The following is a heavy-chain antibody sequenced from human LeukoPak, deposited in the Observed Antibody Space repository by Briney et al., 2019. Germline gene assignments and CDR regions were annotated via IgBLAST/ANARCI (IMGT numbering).Heavy chain of an antibody. V-gene: IGHV1-2*02. CDR2: INPNSGGT. D-gene: IGHD1-20*01. Sequence: APVKVSCKASGYTFTCYYMHWVRQAPGQGLEWMGWINPNSGGTNYAQKFQGRVTMTRDTSISTAYMELSRLRSDDTAVYYCARTRYNWKGGFDYWGQGTLVTVSS. CDR3: ARTRYNWKGGFDY. CDR1: GYTFTCYY. J-gene: IGHJ4*02.